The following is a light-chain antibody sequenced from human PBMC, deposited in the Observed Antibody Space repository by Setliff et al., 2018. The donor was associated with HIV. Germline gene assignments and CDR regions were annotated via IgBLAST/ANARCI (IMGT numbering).Light chain of an antibody. CDR1: SSDVGGYDY. V-gene: IGLV2-14*03. Sequence: QSALTQPASVSGSPGQSITISCTGASSDVGGYDYVSWYQQHPGKAPKLIIYAVSNRPSGVSNRFSGSKSGNTASLTISELQAEDEADYYCTSSTGSVILFGGGTKVTVL. CDR2: AVS. J-gene: IGLJ2*01. CDR3: TSSTGSVIL.